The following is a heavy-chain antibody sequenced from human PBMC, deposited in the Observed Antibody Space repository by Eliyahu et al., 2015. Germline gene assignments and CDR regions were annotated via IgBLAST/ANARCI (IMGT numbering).Heavy chain of an antibody. Sequence: QVQLQESGPGLVKPSQTLSLTSTVSGXSISXXGYYWSWIRQHPGKGLEWIGYIYYSGSTYYNPSLKSRVTISVDTSKNQFSLKLSSVTAADTAVYYCARASSYDFWSEVAWFDPWGQGTLVTVSS. CDR1: GXSISXXGYY. J-gene: IGHJ5*02. CDR3: ARASSYDFWSEVAWFDP. V-gene: IGHV4-31*03. CDR2: IYYSGST. D-gene: IGHD3-3*01.